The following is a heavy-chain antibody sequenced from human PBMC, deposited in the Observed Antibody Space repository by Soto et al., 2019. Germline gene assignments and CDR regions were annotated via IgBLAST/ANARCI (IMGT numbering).Heavy chain of an antibody. V-gene: IGHV4-61*01. J-gene: IGHJ4*01. CDR2: IYYSGAT. CDR3: ARDIRGYSRALDY. D-gene: IGHD5-12*01. Sequence: SETLSLTCNVSGDAVSSGRYYWTWVRQPPGKGLEWIGNIYYSGATNYNPSHQNRVTISIDTSKNQYSLKLTSVTAADAALYYCARDIRGYSRALDYSGHGTQVTTSS. CDR1: GDAVSSGRYY.